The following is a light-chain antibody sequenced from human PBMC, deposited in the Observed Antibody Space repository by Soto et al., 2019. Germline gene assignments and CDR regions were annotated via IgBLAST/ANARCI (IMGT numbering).Light chain of an antibody. CDR3: AAWDDSLNAWV. V-gene: IGLV1-44*01. CDR2: SHD. CDR1: RSNVGRNS. J-gene: IGLJ3*02. Sequence: QSVVTRPPSASQTPGQRVTISCSGSRSNVGRNSVSWYQHVPGTAPKLLIYSHDQRPSGVPDRISASRSGTAASLAISGLRSEDEAFYYCAAWDDSLNAWVFGGGTKLTVL.